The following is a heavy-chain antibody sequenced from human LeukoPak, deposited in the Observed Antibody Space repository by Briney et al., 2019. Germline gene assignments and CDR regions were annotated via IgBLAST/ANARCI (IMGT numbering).Heavy chain of an antibody. J-gene: IGHJ4*02. CDR2: ISYDGSNK. Sequence: GGSLRLSCAASGFTFSSYAMHWVRQAPGKGLEWVAVISYDGSNKYYADSVKGRFTISRDNSKNTLYLQMNSLRAEDTAVYYCARFDSDYWGQGTLVTVSS. CDR3: ARFDSDY. D-gene: IGHD3-22*01. V-gene: IGHV3-30-3*01. CDR1: GFTFSSYA.